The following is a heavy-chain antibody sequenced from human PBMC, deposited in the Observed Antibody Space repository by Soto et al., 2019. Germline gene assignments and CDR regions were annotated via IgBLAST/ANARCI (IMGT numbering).Heavy chain of an antibody. D-gene: IGHD3-10*01. CDR1: GGSISSGGYS. J-gene: IGHJ4*02. CDR3: ARRYGSCFDY. Sequence: SETLSLTCAVSGGSISSGGYSWGWIRQPPGQGLEWIGLFYYSGSTHYNPSLKSRLTVSVDTSKNQFSLKLSSVTAADTAVYYGARRYGSCFDYWGQGTWVTVSS. V-gene: IGHV4-39*01. CDR2: FYYSGST.